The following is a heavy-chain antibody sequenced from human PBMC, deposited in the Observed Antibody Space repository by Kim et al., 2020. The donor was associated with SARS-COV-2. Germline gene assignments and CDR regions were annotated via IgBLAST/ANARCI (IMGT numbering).Heavy chain of an antibody. CDR3: AITSYYYSGMDV. CDR1: GGSISSGGYY. J-gene: IGHJ6*02. V-gene: IGHV4-31*03. CDR2: IYYSGST. Sequence: SETLSLTCTVSGGSISSGGYYWSWIRQHPGKGLEWIGYIYYSGSTYYNPSLKSRVTISVDTSKNKFSLKLSSVTAADTAVYYCAITSYYYSGMDVWGQGTTVTVS. D-gene: IGHD3-10*01.